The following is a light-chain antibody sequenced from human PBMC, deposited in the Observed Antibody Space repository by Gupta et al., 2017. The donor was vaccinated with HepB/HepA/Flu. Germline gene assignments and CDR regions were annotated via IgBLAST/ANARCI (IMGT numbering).Light chain of an antibody. J-gene: IGLJ2*01. CDR2: STN. Sequence: QTVVTQEPSFSVSPGGTVTLTCGLSSGSVSPRHYPSWYQQTPGQAPRKVIDSTNSRSSGVPDRFSGSILGNKAALAITGTQADDEADYYCMLFMGTVLLGGGTKLTVL. CDR3: MLFMGTVL. V-gene: IGLV8-61*01. CDR1: SGSVSPRHY.